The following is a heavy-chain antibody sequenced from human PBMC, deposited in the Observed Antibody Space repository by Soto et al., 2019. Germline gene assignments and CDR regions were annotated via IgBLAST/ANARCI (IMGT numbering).Heavy chain of an antibody. CDR1: GFTFSSYA. CDR3: AKSLRQVVVITTYYYYGMDV. Sequence: PGGSLRLSCAASGFTFSSYAMSWVRQAPGKGLEWVSAISGSGGSTYYADSVKGRFTISRDNSKNTLYLQMNSLRAEDTAVYYCAKSLRQVVVITTYYYYGMDVWGQGTTVTVSS. CDR2: ISGSGGST. D-gene: IGHD3-22*01. J-gene: IGHJ6*02. V-gene: IGHV3-23*01.